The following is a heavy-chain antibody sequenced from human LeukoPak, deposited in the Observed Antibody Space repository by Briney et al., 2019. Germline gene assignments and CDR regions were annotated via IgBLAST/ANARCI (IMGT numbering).Heavy chain of an antibody. Sequence: GGSLRLSCAASGFTFSSYAMSWVRQAPGKGLEWVSAISGSGGSTYYADSVKGRFTISRDNAKNSLYLQMNSLRAEDTAVYYCAREGYCSGGSCYAPSAEYFQHWGQGTLVTVSS. CDR1: GFTFSSYA. CDR2: ISGSGGST. D-gene: IGHD2-15*01. CDR3: AREGYCSGGSCYAPSAEYFQH. J-gene: IGHJ1*01. V-gene: IGHV3-23*01.